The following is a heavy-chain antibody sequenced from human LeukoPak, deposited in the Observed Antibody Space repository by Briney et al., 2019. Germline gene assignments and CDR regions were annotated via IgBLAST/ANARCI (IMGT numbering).Heavy chain of an antibody. J-gene: IGHJ4*02. CDR1: GGSISSSSYY. Sequence: SETLSLTCTVSGGSISSSSYYWGWIRQPPGKGLEWIGSIYYSGSTYYNPSLKSRVTISVDTSKNQFSLKLSSVTAADTAVYYCARHVGYCSGGSCPGHFDYWGQGTLVTVSS. D-gene: IGHD2-15*01. CDR3: ARHVGYCSGGSCPGHFDY. CDR2: IYYSGST. V-gene: IGHV4-39*01.